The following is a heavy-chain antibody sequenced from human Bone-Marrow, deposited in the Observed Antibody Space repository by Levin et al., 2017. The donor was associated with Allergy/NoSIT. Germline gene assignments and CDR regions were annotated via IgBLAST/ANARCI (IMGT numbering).Heavy chain of an antibody. D-gene: IGHD3-9*01. CDR2: INPNSGGT. J-gene: IGHJ6*02. CDR3: ARTDVPYYDILTAFHGAGATQYYYYYGMDV. V-gene: IGHV1-2*02. Sequence: ASVKVSCKASGYTFTGYYMHWVRQAPGQGLEWMGWINPNSGGTNYAQKFQGRVTMTRDTSISTAYMELSRLRSDDTAVYYCARTDVPYYDILTAFHGAGATQYYYYYGMDVWGQGTTVTVSS. CDR1: GYTFTGYY.